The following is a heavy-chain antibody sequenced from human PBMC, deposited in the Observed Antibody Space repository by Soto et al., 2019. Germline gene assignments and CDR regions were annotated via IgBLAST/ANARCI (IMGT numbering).Heavy chain of an antibody. D-gene: IGHD3-22*01. CDR1: GGSFSGYY. CDR3: ARRRGGYYYPNPYFCGMDV. Sequence: QVQLQQWGAGLLKPSETLSLTCAVYGGSFSGYYWSWIRQPPGKGLEWIGEINHSGSTNYNPSLKSRVTISVDTSKNQFSLKLSSVTAADTAVYYCARRRGGYYYPNPYFCGMDVWGQGTTVTVSS. CDR2: INHSGST. J-gene: IGHJ6*02. V-gene: IGHV4-34*01.